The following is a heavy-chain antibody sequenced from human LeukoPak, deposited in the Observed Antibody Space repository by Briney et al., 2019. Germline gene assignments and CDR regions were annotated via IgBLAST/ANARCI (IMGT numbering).Heavy chain of an antibody. CDR2: IYYSGST. Sequence: SETLSLTCTVSGGSISSYYWSWIRQPPGKGLEWIGYIYYSGSTNYNPSLKSRVTISVDTSKNQFSLKLSSVTAADTAVYYCARHSRTPIGAPRKFDPWGQGTLVTVSS. V-gene: IGHV4-59*08. CDR3: ARHSRTPIGAPRKFDP. D-gene: IGHD2-2*01. J-gene: IGHJ5*02. CDR1: GGSISSYY.